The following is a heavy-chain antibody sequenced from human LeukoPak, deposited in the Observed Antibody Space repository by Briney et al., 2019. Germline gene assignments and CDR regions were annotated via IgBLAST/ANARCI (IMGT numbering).Heavy chain of an antibody. D-gene: IGHD1-26*01. Sequence: PSETLSLTCTVSGVSINRGNSYWGWIRQSPGTGLEWIGNIYSSGRAYYNPSLKSRVTISLGTSENQFSLKLSSVTAADTAVYYCARKREGDATGIDSWGQGTLVTVSS. CDR1: GVSINRGNSY. J-gene: IGHJ4*02. CDR3: ARKREGDATGIDS. CDR2: IYSSGRA. V-gene: IGHV4-39*07.